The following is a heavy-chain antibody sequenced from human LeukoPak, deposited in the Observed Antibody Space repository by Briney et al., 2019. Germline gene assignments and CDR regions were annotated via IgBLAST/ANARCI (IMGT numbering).Heavy chain of an antibody. Sequence: SETLSLTCTVSGDSVSGISFYWSWIRQPPGKGLQYIGYIQYSGSTNYNPSLKSRVTISVDTSKNQFSLKLSSVTAADTAVYYCARQGYISGQGFRNNWFDPWGQGSLVTVSS. CDR3: ARQGYISGQGFRNNWFDP. CDR2: IQYSGST. J-gene: IGHJ5*02. V-gene: IGHV4-61*01. CDR1: GDSVSGISFY. D-gene: IGHD6-19*01.